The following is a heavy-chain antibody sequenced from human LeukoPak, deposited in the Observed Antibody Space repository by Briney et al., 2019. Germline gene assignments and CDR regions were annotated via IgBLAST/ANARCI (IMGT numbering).Heavy chain of an antibody. Sequence: PSETLSLTCAVSGYFISSGYYWGWIRQPPGKGLEWIGSIYHSGSTYYNPSLKSRVTISVDTSKNQFSLKLSSVTAADTAVYYCARHGTDYYDSSGYSRRSHYYYMDVWGKGTTVTVSS. CDR1: GYFISSGYY. D-gene: IGHD3-22*01. J-gene: IGHJ6*03. CDR3: ARHGTDYYDSSGYSRRSHYYYMDV. V-gene: IGHV4-38-2*01. CDR2: IYHSGST.